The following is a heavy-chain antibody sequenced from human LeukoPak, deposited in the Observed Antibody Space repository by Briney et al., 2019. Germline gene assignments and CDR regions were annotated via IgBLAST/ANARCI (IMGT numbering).Heavy chain of an antibody. CDR3: ASLHPDPRSGYSTYFDY. Sequence: GGSLRLSCAASGFTFSSYAMHWVRQAPGKGLEWVAVISYDGSNKYYADSVKGRFTISRDNSKNTLYLQMNSLRSEDTAVYYCASLHPDPRSGYSTYFDYWGQGTLVTVSS. CDR1: GFTFSSYA. CDR2: ISYDGSNK. J-gene: IGHJ4*02. D-gene: IGHD3-22*01. V-gene: IGHV3-30*04.